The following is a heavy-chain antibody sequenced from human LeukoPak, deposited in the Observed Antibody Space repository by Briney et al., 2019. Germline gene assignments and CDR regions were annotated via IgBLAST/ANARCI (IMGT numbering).Heavy chain of an antibody. J-gene: IGHJ4*02. Sequence: SVKVSCKASGGTFSSYAISWVRQAPGQGLEWMGGIIPIFGTANYAQKFQGRVTITADESTSTAYMELSSLRSEDTAVYYCARYYYDILTGPVYFDYWGQGTLVTVSS. CDR1: GGTFSSYA. CDR2: IIPIFGTA. CDR3: ARYYYDILTGPVYFDY. D-gene: IGHD3-9*01. V-gene: IGHV1-69*13.